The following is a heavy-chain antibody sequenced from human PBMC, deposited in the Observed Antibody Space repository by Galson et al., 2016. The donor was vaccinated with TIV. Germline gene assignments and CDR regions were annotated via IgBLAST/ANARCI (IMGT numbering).Heavy chain of an antibody. CDR3: AKEVKRRLHY. CDR1: EFSFRNYE. J-gene: IGHJ4*02. CDR2: IDQDGSEI. V-gene: IGHV3-7*01. Sequence: SLRLSCAASEFSFRNYEMSWVRQVPGKGLEWVAKIDQDGSEIYYLDSVKGRFTISRDNSKNTLYLQMNSLRAQDTGVYYCAKEVKRRLHYWGQGALVTVSS. D-gene: IGHD1-1*01.